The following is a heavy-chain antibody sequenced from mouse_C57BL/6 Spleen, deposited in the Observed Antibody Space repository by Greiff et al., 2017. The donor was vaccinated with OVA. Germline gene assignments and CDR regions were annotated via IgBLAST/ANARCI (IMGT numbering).Heavy chain of an antibody. D-gene: IGHD3-2*02. CDR3: TRQLRLRGFAY. Sequence: EVKLMESGGGLVQPGGSMKLSCVASGFTFSNYWMNWVRQSPEKGLEWVAQIRLKSDNYATHYAESVKGRFTISRDDSKSSVYLQMNNLRAEDTGIYYCTRQLRLRGFAYWGQGTLVTVSA. CDR2: IRLKSDNYAT. CDR1: GFTFSNYW. V-gene: IGHV6-3*01. J-gene: IGHJ3*01.